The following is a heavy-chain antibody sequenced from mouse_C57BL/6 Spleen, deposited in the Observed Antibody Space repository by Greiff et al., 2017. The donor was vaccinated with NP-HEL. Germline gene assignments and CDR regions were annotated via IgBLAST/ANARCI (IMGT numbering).Heavy chain of an antibody. J-gene: IGHJ2*01. CDR2: IYPGGGYT. CDR1: GYTFTNYW. CDR3: ARVLRPLYYFDY. D-gene: IGHD1-2*01. V-gene: IGHV1-63*01. Sequence: VQLQQSGAELVRPGTSVKMSCKASGYTFTNYWIGWAKQRPGHGLEWIGDIYPGGGYTNYNEKFKGKATLTADKSSSTAYMQVSSLTSEDAAMYYGARVLRPLYYFDYWGQGTTLTVSS.